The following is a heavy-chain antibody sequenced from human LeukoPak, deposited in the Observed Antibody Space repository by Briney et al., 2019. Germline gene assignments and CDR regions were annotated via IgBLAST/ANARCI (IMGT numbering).Heavy chain of an antibody. CDR2: MNPNSGNT. CDR3: VRDHNAMVWGEPSSGAFDI. J-gene: IGHJ3*02. V-gene: IGHV1-8*02. D-gene: IGHD3-10*01. CDR1: GYTFTSYD. Sequence: GASVTVSCKASGYTFTSYDINWVRQATGQGLEWMGWMNPNSGNTGYAQKLQGRVTMTTDTSTSTAYMELRSLRSDDTAVYYCVRDHNAMVWGEPSSGAFDIWGQGTMVAVSS.